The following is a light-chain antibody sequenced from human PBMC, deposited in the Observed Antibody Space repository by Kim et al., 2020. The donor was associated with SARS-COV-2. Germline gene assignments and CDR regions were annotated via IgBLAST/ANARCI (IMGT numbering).Light chain of an antibody. J-gene: IGLJ2*01. CDR2: DVS. V-gene: IGLV2-8*01. CDR1: YNDIGRYDY. CDR3: SSYTGSNTLI. Sequence: QSALTQPPSASGSPGQSVTISCTGSYNDIGRYDYVSWYQSHPGRAPKLMIYDVSRRPSGVPDRFSGSKSGNTASLTVSGLQAEEEADYYCSSYTGSNTLIFGGGTQLTVL.